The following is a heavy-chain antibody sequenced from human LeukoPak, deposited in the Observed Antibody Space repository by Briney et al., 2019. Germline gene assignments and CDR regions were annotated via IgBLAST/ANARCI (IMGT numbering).Heavy chain of an antibody. V-gene: IGHV5-10-1*01. CDR3: ARPGDSGLVYFDS. CDR2: IDPTDSET. D-gene: IGHD5-12*01. Sequence: ESLQISCQGSGSHFITYWISWVRQMPGKSLERMGRIDPTDSETNYIPSFQGHVTISADKSTSTVYLQWSSLEASDTAMYYCARPGDSGLVYFDSWGQGTPVTVFS. CDR1: GSHFITYW. J-gene: IGHJ4*02.